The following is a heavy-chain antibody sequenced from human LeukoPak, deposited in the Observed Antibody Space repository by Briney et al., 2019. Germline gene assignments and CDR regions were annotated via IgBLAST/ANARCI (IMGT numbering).Heavy chain of an antibody. J-gene: IGHJ4*02. D-gene: IGHD3-9*01. CDR2: INSDMSTT. Sequence: RGSLRLSCAASGFTFSSYWMHWVRQVPGKGLVWVSRINSDMSTTTYADSVKGRFTISRDNAKNTLYLQMNSLRAEDTAVYYCARAGRGLRYFDWLTYDYWGQGTLVTVSS. CDR1: GFTFSSYW. CDR3: ARAGRGLRYFDWLTYDY. V-gene: IGHV3-74*01.